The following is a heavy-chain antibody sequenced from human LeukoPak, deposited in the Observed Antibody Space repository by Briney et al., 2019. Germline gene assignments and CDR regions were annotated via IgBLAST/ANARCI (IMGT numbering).Heavy chain of an antibody. CDR2: IIPILGIA. Sequence: GASVKVSCKASGYTFTSYAMHWVRQAPGQGLEWMGRIIPILGIANYAQKFQGRVTITADKSTSTAYMELSSLRSEDTAVYYCASSNSLVADSSGYYYFDYWGQGTLVTVSS. V-gene: IGHV1-69*04. D-gene: IGHD3-22*01. CDR3: ASSNSLVADSSGYYYFDY. J-gene: IGHJ4*02. CDR1: GYTFTSYA.